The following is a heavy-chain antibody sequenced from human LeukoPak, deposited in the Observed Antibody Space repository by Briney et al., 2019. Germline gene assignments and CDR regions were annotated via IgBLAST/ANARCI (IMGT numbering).Heavy chain of an antibody. CDR2: IYYNGDT. CDR1: GVSINSGYY. V-gene: IGHV4-31*03. Sequence: ASETLPLTCTVSGVSINSGYYWSWLRQHPGRGLEWIGYIYYNGDTYYNPSLKSRITMSTDASKNQFSLRLSSVTAADTAVYFCARTYFDIFTGPRDIPHYFDYWGQGTLVSVFS. J-gene: IGHJ4*02. CDR3: ARTYFDIFTGPRDIPHYFDY. D-gene: IGHD3-9*01.